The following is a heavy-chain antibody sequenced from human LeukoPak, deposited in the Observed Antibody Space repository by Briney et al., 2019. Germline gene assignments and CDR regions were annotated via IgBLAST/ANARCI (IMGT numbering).Heavy chain of an antibody. CDR2: INHSGST. Sequence: KPSETLSLTCAVYGGSFSGYYWSWIRQPPGKGLEWIGEINHSGSTNYNPSLKSRVTISVDTSKNQFSLKLSSVTAADTAVYYCARGPRRGYGMDVWGQGTTVTVSS. CDR1: GGSFSGYY. V-gene: IGHV4-34*01. D-gene: IGHD1-14*01. J-gene: IGHJ6*02. CDR3: ARGPRRGYGMDV.